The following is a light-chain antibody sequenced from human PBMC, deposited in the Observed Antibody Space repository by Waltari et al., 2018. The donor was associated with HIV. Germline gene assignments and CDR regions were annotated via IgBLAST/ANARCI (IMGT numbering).Light chain of an antibody. J-gene: IGLJ2*01. CDR3: LLSFNGVVV. CDR1: TGAVPSGNS. V-gene: IGLV7-46*01. CDR2: DTS. Sequence: QAVVTQAPSLTVSPGGTVTLTCAPSTGAVPSGNSPYWFQRRPGQAPKTLLYDTSNRHSWTPARFSGSLLGGKAALTLSGAQFEDEADYFCLLSFNGVVVFGGGTSLTVL.